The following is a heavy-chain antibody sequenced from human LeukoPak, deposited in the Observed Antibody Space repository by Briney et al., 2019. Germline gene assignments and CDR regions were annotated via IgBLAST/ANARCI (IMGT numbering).Heavy chain of an antibody. D-gene: IGHD2-2*01. CDR1: GGSISSGSYY. CDR2: IYASGST. CDR3: ARAYCSSTSCQTDY. Sequence: PSETLSLTCTVSGGSISSGSYYWSWIRQPAGKGLEWIGRIYASGSTTYNPSLKSRVTISVDTSKNQFSLKLSSVTAADTAVYYCARAYCSSTSCQTDYWGQGTLVTVSS. J-gene: IGHJ4*02. V-gene: IGHV4-61*02.